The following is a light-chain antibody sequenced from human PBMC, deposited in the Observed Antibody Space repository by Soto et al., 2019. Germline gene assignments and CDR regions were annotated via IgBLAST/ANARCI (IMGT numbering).Light chain of an antibody. Sequence: EVVVTQSPDTLSLSPGESATLSCRASQSIGSSFVAWYQHKPGQAPRLLIYGASRRATGTPDRFSSSGSGTDFTLTISRLEPEDFVVYYCQLYGRSPLFAFGPGTKVDIK. V-gene: IGKV3-20*01. CDR1: QSIGSSF. CDR2: GAS. J-gene: IGKJ3*01. CDR3: QLYGRSPLFA.